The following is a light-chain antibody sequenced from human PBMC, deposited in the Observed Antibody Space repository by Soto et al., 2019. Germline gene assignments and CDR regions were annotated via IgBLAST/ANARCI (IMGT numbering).Light chain of an antibody. V-gene: IGKV1-5*03. CDR2: KAS. J-gene: IGKJ4*01. CDR1: QSISSW. CDR3: QQYDNYVT. Sequence: DTQMTQSPSTLSASVGDRVTITCRASQSISSWLAWYQQKPGKAPKLLIYKASSLESGVPSRFSGSGSGTDFTLTISSLQPDDFATYYCQQYDNYVTFGGGTKVEIK.